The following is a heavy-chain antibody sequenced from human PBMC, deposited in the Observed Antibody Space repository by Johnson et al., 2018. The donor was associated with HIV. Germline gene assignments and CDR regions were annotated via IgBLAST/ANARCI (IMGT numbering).Heavy chain of an antibody. CDR2: ISYDGDDK. V-gene: IGHV3-30*18. CDR3: AKDAGSGSSWEFAFDI. Sequence: QVQLVESGGGVVQPGRSLRLSCAASGFSFSDYGIHWVRQAPGKGLEWVAVISYDGDDKHYGDSVEGRFTIYRDNSKKTLYLQMNSLRPEDTAVYFCAKDAGSGSSWEFAFDIWGHGTMVTVSS. CDR1: GFSFSDYG. J-gene: IGHJ3*02. D-gene: IGHD3-10*01.